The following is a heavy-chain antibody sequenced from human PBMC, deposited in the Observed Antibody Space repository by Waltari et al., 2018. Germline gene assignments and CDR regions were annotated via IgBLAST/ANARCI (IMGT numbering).Heavy chain of an antibody. Sequence: EVQLVESGGGLVQPGGSLRLSCAASGFTFSSYALSWVRQAPGKGLVWVSAISGSGGSTYYADSVKGRFTISRDNSKNTLYLQMNSLRAEDTAVYYCAKGSHQGRYYYGMDVWGQGTTVTVSS. CDR1: GFTFSSYA. V-gene: IGHV3-23*04. CDR2: ISGSGGST. D-gene: IGHD6-6*01. CDR3: AKGSHQGRYYYGMDV. J-gene: IGHJ6*02.